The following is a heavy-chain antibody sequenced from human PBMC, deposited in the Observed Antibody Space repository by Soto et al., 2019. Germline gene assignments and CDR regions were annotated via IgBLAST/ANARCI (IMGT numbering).Heavy chain of an antibody. Sequence: EVQLVESGGGLVKPGGSLRLSCAGSGFTFSNVWMNWVRQAPGKGLEWVGRIKSETDGGTIDYAAPVKGRFTISRDDSNNTLYLQMHSLKTEDTATYYCTPLALKYNSDWYPLSDWGQGTRVTVSS. CDR2: IKSETDGGTI. J-gene: IGHJ4*02. V-gene: IGHV3-15*07. CDR1: GFTFSNVW. CDR3: TPLALKYNSDWYPLSD. D-gene: IGHD6-19*01.